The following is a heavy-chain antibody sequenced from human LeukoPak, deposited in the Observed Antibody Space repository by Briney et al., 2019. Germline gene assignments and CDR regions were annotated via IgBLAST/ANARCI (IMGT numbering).Heavy chain of an antibody. J-gene: IGHJ4*02. CDR3: AALDNGRDY. Sequence: GGSLRLSCAASGFTFSNYGKHWVRQAPPKGLELVSVISYDAIHKCYTESVKGRFTISRDNAKNTLYLQMNSLRAEDTAVYYCAALDNGRDYWGQGTLVTVSS. V-gene: IGHV3-30*03. D-gene: IGHD1-14*01. CDR2: ISYDAIHK. CDR1: GFTFSNYG.